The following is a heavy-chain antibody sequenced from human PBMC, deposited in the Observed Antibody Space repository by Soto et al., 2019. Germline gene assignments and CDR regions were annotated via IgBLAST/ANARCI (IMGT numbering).Heavy chain of an antibody. CDR3: AGGYCSSTSCPDY. J-gene: IGHJ4*02. V-gene: IGHV1-69*06. D-gene: IGHD2-2*01. CDR1: GGTFSRYA. Sequence: SVKVSCKASGGTFSRYAISWVRQAPGQGLEWMGGIIPIFGTANYAQKFQGRVTITADKSTSTAYMELSSLRSEDTAVYYCAGGYCSSTSCPDYWGQGTLVTVSS. CDR2: IIPIFGTA.